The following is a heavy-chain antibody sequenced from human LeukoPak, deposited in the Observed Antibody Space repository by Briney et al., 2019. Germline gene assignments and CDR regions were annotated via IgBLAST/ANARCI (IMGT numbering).Heavy chain of an antibody. Sequence: GGSLEISFQGSGYNFFHYWIGWGRPGPGKGVEGVGIIDPNDSGTRYRPSFQGQVTFSVDKSNNTAFLHWSSLRVSDTAMYYCARGDRTGTGYVALNLWGQGTLVTVSS. CDR1: GYNFFHYW. J-gene: IGHJ4*02. CDR2: IDPNDSGT. CDR3: ARGDRTGTGYVALNL. V-gene: IGHV5-51*01. D-gene: IGHD1-7*01.